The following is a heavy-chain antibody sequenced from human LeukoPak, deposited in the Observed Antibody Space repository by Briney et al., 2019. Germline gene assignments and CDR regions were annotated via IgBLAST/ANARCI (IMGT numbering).Heavy chain of an antibody. Sequence: ASVKVSCKASAYTFTNYGIAWVRQAPGQGLEWMGWISAHNGNTNYAQKLQGRVSVTTDTATSTAYMELRSLASGDTAVYYCARDGYFDHWGQGTLVTVSS. CDR3: ARDGYFDH. V-gene: IGHV1-18*01. CDR2: ISAHNGNT. J-gene: IGHJ4*02. CDR1: AYTFTNYG.